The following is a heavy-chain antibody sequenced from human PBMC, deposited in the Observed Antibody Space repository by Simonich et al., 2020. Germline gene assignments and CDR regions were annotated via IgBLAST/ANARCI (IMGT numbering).Heavy chain of an antibody. V-gene: IGHV4-38-2*01. CDR1: GYSISSGYY. D-gene: IGHD6-13*01. CDR2: IYHSGST. J-gene: IGHJ6*02. CDR3: ARVGYSNYYYYGMDV. Sequence: QVQLQESGPGLVKPSETLSLTCAVSGYSISSGYYWGWIRQPPGKGLEWIGSIYHSGSTYYNPSLKSRGTRSVDTSKNQFSLKLSSVTAADTAVYYCARVGYSNYYYYGMDVWGQGTTVTVSS.